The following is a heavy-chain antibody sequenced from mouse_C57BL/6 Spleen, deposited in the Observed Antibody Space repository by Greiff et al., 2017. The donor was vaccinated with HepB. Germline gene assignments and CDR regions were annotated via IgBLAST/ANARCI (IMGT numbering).Heavy chain of an antibody. Sequence: QVHVKQPGAELVMPGASVKLSCKASGYTFTSYWMHWVKQRPGQGLEWIGEIDPSDSYTNYNQKFKGKSTLTVDKSSSTAYMQLSSLTSEDSAVYYCARWDYYGSSHDYWGQGTTLTVSS. V-gene: IGHV1-69*01. J-gene: IGHJ2*01. CDR3: ARWDYYGSSHDY. D-gene: IGHD1-1*01. CDR1: GYTFTSYW. CDR2: IDPSDSYT.